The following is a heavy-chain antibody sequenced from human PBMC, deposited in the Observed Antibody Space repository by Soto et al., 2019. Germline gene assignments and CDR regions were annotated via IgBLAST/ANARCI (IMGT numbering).Heavy chain of an antibody. CDR2: IKQDGSEE. CDR3: ARDARYDYIWGSYRLLRPKDAFDI. D-gene: IGHD3-16*02. V-gene: IGHV3-7*01. CDR1: GFTFSSYW. Sequence: GGSLRLSCAASGFTFSSYWMSWVRQAPGKGLEWVANIKQDGSEEYYVDSVKGRFTISRDNAKNSLYLQMNSLRAEDTAVYYCARDARYDYIWGSYRLLRPKDAFDIWGQGTMVTVSS. J-gene: IGHJ3*02.